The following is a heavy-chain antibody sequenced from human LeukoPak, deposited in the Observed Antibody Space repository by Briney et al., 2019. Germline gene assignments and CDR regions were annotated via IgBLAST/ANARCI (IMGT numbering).Heavy chain of an antibody. CDR2: IKKDGSEK. CDR3: ARDLSGVTGYTYGRGIDY. D-gene: IGHD5-18*01. CDR1: GFTFRSYG. J-gene: IGHJ4*02. Sequence: PGGSLRLSCAASGFTFRSYGMSWVRQAPGKGLEWVANIKKDGSEKYYVDSVKGRFTISRDNAKTSLYLQMNSLRAEDTAVYYCARDLSGVTGYTYGRGIDYWGQGTLVTVSS. V-gene: IGHV3-7*01.